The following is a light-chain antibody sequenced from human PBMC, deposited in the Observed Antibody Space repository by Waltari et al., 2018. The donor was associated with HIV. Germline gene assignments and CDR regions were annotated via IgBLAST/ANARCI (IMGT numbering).Light chain of an antibody. V-gene: IGLV1-40*01. CDR3: QTYDSSLSGSVV. CDR1: SSNIGARFD. Sequence: QSVLTQPPSVSGAPGQTVTISCTGSSSNIGARFDVHWYQQIPGTAPKLLMYGNNRPAVVPDRFSGSKSGTSASLAITGLQAEDEADYYCQTYDSSLSGSVVFGGGTKLTVL. CDR2: GN. J-gene: IGLJ2*01.